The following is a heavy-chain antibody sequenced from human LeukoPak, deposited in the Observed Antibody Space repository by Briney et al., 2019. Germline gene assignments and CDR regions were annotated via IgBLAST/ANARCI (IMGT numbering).Heavy chain of an antibody. D-gene: IGHD4-23*01. CDR2: ISSGSTYI. CDR1: GFTFSNYS. Sequence: GGSLRLSCAASGFTFSNYSINWVRQAPGKGLEWVSSISSGSTYIFYADSVKGRFTISRDNAKNSLYLQMNSLRAEDTAVYYCARDYGGNSEPLDYWGQGALVTVSS. J-gene: IGHJ4*02. V-gene: IGHV3-21*01. CDR3: ARDYGGNSEPLDY.